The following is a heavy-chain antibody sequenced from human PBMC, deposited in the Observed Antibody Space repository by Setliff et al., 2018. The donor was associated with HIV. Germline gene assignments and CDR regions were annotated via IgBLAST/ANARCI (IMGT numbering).Heavy chain of an antibody. V-gene: IGHV4-59*01. CDR2: IYYSGST. CDR1: GDSISSYY. CDR3: AMSGYSSGWPSEYFQH. D-gene: IGHD6-19*01. Sequence: SETLSLTCTVSGDSISSYYWSWIRQPPGKGLEWIGYIYYSGSTNYNPSLKSRVTISVDTSKNQFSLKLSSVTAADTAVYYCAMSGYSSGWPSEYFQHWGQGTLVTSPQ. J-gene: IGHJ1*01.